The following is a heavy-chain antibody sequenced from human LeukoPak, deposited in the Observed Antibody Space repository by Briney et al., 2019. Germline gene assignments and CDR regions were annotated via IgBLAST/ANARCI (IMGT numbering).Heavy chain of an antibody. CDR1: TAASTVIFSGYS. Sequence: GGSLRLSCAASTAASTVIFSGYSRNWVRQAPGKGLEWVSYTSETSSHTYYADSVKGRFTISRDNAKNSLYLQINSLRAEDTATYYCARDRAAKPRVGGMDVWGQGTTVIVSS. J-gene: IGHJ6*02. D-gene: IGHD6-13*01. CDR3: ARDRAAKPRVGGMDV. CDR2: TSETSSHT. V-gene: IGHV3-21*06.